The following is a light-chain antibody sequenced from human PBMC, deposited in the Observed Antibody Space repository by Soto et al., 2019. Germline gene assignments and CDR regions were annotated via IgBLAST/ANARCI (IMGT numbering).Light chain of an antibody. J-gene: IGLJ2*01. CDR3: QSYDSSLSGVV. CDR1: SSNIGAGYD. Sequence: QSVLTQPPSASGAPGQRVTISCTGSSSNIGAGYDVHWYQHLPGTAPKLLIYGNSNRPSGVPDRFSGSKSGTSASLAITGLRAEDEAGYYCQSYDSSLSGVVFGGGTKLTVL. V-gene: IGLV1-40*01. CDR2: GNS.